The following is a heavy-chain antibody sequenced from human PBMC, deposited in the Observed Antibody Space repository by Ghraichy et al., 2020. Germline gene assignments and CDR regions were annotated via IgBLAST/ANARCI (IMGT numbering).Heavy chain of an antibody. Sequence: SLRLSCAASGFTFSSYVMSWVRQAPRKGLEWVSGISGSGGDTYYADSVKGRFTISRDNSKNTLYLQMNSLRAEDTAVYYCAKGIAAGTTTISYYYNGMDVWGQGTTVTVSS. D-gene: IGHD6-13*01. CDR2: ISGSGGDT. V-gene: IGHV3-23*01. CDR1: GFTFSSYV. CDR3: AKGIAAGTTTISYYYNGMDV. J-gene: IGHJ6*02.